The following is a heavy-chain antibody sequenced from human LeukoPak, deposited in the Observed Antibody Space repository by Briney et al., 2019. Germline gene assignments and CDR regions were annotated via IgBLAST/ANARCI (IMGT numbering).Heavy chain of an antibody. D-gene: IGHD3-16*01. CDR2: VNPSSGDT. CDR3: ARRSVTFSFDY. V-gene: IGHV1-46*01. CDR1: GYTFTSYN. J-gene: IGHJ4*02. Sequence: GASVKVSCKTSGYTFTSYNMHWVLLAPGQGLEWMGVVNPSSGDTSFEQKFQGRVTMTRDTSTNTVYMELSSLRSEDTAVYYCARRSVTFSFDYWGQGTLVTVSS.